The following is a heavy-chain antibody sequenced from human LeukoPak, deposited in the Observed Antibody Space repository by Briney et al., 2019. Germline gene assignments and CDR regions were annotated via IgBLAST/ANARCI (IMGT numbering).Heavy chain of an antibody. V-gene: IGHV3-53*01. CDR3: AKERGYTYGTSLYYFDY. CDR1: GFTVSSNY. J-gene: IGHJ4*02. CDR2: IHSDGST. D-gene: IGHD5-18*01. Sequence: PGGSLRLSCAASGFTVSSNYMSWVRQAPGKGLEWVSVIHSDGSTYYADSVKGRFTIPRDNSKNTLYLQMNSLRAEDTAVYYCAKERGYTYGTSLYYFDYWGQGTLVTVSS.